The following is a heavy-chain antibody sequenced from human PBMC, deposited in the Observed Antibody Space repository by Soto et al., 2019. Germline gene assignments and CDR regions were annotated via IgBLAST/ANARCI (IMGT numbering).Heavy chain of an antibody. J-gene: IGHJ5*02. Sequence: QVQLVQSGAEVRTPGSSVRVSCKASGRALRNNGITWVRQAPGQGLEWMGEIIPIFGTTKIAQKFQGRVTITADKFTNTTYMDFSSLSFEDTALYYCARSPGNSGYANRGRLDPWGQGTQVTVSS. CDR3: ARSPGNSGYANRGRLDP. CDR2: IIPIFGTT. D-gene: IGHD5-12*01. V-gene: IGHV1-69*06. CDR1: GRALRNNG.